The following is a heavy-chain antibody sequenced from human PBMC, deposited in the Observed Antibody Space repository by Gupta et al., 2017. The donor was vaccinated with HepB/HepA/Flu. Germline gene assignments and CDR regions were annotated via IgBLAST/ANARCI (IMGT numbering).Heavy chain of an antibody. CDR1: GGSISSSSYY. CDR2: IYYSGST. D-gene: IGHD3-10*01. V-gene: IGHV4-39*01. CDR3: ARQISMVRGVADY. Sequence: QLQLQESGPGLVKPSETLSLTCTVSGGSISSSSYYWGWIRQPPGKGLEWIGRIYYSGSTYYNPSLKSRVTISLDTSKNQFSLQLSSVTAADTAVYYCARQISMVRGVADYWGQGTLVTVSS. J-gene: IGHJ4*02.